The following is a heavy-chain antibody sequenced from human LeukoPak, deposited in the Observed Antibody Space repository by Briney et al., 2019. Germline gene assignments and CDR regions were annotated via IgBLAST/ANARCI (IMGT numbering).Heavy chain of an antibody. V-gene: IGHV4-34*01. D-gene: IGHD6-13*01. Sequence: PSETLSLTCAVYGGSFSGYYWSWIRQPPGKGLEWIGEINHSGSTNYNPSLNSRVTISRDTSKNDFSLRLTSVTATDTAVYFCARGRVSSSTWYSTYYYYFYMDVWGKGTTVIVSS. CDR2: INHSGST. J-gene: IGHJ6*03. CDR1: GGSFSGYY. CDR3: ARGRVSSSTWYSTYYYYFYMDV.